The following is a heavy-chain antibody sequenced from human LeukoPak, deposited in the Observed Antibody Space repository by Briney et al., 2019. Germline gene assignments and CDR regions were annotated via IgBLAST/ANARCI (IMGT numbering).Heavy chain of an antibody. Sequence: PSETLSLTCTVSGGSISSSSYYWGWIRQPPWKGLEWIGSIYYSGNTYYNPSLKSRVTMSVDTSKNQFSLKLSSVTAADTAVYYCARDFVHGDYGTDYWGQGTLVTVSS. CDR1: GGSISSSSYY. CDR3: ARDFVHGDYGTDY. J-gene: IGHJ4*02. V-gene: IGHV4-39*07. CDR2: IYYSGNT. D-gene: IGHD4-17*01.